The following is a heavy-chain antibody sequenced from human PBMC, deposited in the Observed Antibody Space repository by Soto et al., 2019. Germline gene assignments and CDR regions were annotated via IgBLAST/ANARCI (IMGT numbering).Heavy chain of an antibody. CDR1: GGSINSGGHY. Sequence: PSETLSLTCTVSGGSINSGGHYWNWIRQHPGKDLEWIGYIYYDGSTYYNPPLQTRINISADTSKNQFSLNLSSVTAADTAVYFCPSFSHWASPFDYWGRGXLVAVYS. J-gene: IGHJ4*02. CDR2: IYYDGST. CDR3: PSFSHWASPFDY. D-gene: IGHD7-27*01. V-gene: IGHV4-31*03.